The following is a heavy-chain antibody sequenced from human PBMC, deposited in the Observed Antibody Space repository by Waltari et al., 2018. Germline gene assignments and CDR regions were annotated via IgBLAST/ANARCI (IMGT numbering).Heavy chain of an antibody. J-gene: IGHJ6*02. CDR3: ASLRGSYYGGYYYYGMDV. D-gene: IGHD1-26*01. V-gene: IGHV5-51*03. CDR1: GYSFTSYW. Sequence: EVQLVQSGAEVKKPGESLKISCKGSGYSFTSYWIGWVRQMPGKGLEWMGIIYPGDSDTRYSPSFQGQVTISADKSISTAYLQWSSLKASDTAMYYCASLRGSYYGGYYYYGMDVWGQGTTVTVSS. CDR2: IYPGDSDT.